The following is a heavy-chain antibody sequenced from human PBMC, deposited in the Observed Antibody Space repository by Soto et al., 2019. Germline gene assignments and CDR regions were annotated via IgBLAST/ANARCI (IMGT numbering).Heavy chain of an antibody. V-gene: IGHV3-74*01. CDR3: XXXXXFDWIDDNDY. J-gene: IGHJ4*02. Sequence: EVQLVESGGGLVQPGGSLRLSCAASGFTFSSYWMHWVRQAPGKGLVWVSRINSDGSSTSYADSVKGRFTISRDNAKXXXXXXXXXXXXXXXXXXXXXXXXXFDWIDDNDYWGQGTLVTVS. CDR2: INSDGSST. D-gene: IGHD3-9*01. CDR1: GFTFSSYW.